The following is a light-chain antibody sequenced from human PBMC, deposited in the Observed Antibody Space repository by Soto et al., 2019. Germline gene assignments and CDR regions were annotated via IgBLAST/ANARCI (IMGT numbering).Light chain of an antibody. CDR1: QFMSVW. Sequence: DIQMTQSPSTLSASVGDRATITCRASQFMSVWLAWYQQKPGTAPKLLIYKASSLESGVPTRFSGSGSGTEFTLTISSLQPDDSATYYCQQYNSFPLTFGPGTKVDIK. J-gene: IGKJ3*01. CDR2: KAS. CDR3: QQYNSFPLT. V-gene: IGKV1-5*03.